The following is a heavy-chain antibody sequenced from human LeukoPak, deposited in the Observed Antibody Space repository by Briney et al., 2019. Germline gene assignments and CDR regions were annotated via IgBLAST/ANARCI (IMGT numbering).Heavy chain of an antibody. D-gene: IGHD3/OR15-3a*01. Sequence: SETLSLTCTVSGVSISSSNSYWGWIRQPPGKGLEWIGSIYYSGNTYYNASLKSQVSISIDTSKNQCSLRLTSVTAADTAVYYCARQTGSGLFILPGGQGTLVTVSS. CDR3: ARQTGSGLFILP. J-gene: IGHJ4*02. V-gene: IGHV4-39*01. CDR2: IYYSGNT. CDR1: GVSISSSNSY.